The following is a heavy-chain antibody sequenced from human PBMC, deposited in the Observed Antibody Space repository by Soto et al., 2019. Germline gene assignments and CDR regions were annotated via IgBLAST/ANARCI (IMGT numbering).Heavy chain of an antibody. V-gene: IGHV4-59*08. Sequence: SETLSLTCTVSGGSISSYYWSWIRQSPGKGLEWIGYIYYTGSTNYNPSLRSRVTISLDTSKNQFSLTLSSVTAADTAVYYCAGHLGYFDTTTCSPYKWFDPRAQRTLVTGSS. CDR3: AGHLGYFDTTTCSPYKWFDP. J-gene: IGHJ5*02. CDR1: GGSISSYY. CDR2: IYYTGST. D-gene: IGHD2-2*01.